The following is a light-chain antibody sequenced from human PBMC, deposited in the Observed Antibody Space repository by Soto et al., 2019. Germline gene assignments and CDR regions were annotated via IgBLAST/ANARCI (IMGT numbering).Light chain of an antibody. J-gene: IGLJ1*01. CDR1: SSNIGAGYD. Sequence: QSVLTQPPSVSGAPGQRVTISCTGSSSNIGAGYDVHWYQQLPGTAPKLLIYGNSNRPSGVPDRFSGSKSGTSASLANTGLQAEDEADYYCQSYDSSLSGYVFGTGTKVNVL. CDR2: GNS. V-gene: IGLV1-40*01. CDR3: QSYDSSLSGYV.